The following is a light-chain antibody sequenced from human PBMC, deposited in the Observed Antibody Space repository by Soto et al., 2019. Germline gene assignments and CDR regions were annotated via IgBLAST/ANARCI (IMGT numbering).Light chain of an antibody. CDR2: GAS. J-gene: IGKJ1*01. CDR1: QSVSSSY. CDR3: QQYGSSPGWT. Sequence: EIVLTQSPGTQSLSPGERATLSCRASQSVSSSYLAWYQQKPGQAPRLLIYGASSRATGIPDRFSGSGSGTDFTHTISRLEPEDFAVYYCQQYGSSPGWTFGQGTKVDIK. V-gene: IGKV3-20*01.